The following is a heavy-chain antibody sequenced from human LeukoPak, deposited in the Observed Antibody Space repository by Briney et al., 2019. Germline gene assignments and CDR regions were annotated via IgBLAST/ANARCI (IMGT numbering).Heavy chain of an antibody. CDR3: AKSSGYGDYGYYYYYMDV. CDR1: GFTFSSYG. CDR2: ISGSGGST. J-gene: IGHJ6*03. D-gene: IGHD4-17*01. Sequence: GGSLRLSCTASGFTFSSYGMSWVRQAPGKGLEWVSAISGSGGSTYYADSVKGRFTISRDNSKNTLYLQMNSLRAEDTAVYYCAKSSGYGDYGYYYYYMDVWGKGTTVTISS. V-gene: IGHV3-23*01.